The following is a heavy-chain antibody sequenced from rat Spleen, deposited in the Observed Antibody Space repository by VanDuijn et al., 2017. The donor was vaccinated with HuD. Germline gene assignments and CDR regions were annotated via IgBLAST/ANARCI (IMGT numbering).Heavy chain of an antibody. CDR3: ARHGIGTTPFDY. Sequence: EVHLVESGGGLVQPGGSLKLSCAASGFTFSDYGMAWVRQAPTKGLEWVASISYDVSSTYHRDSVKGRFTISRDNAKSTLYLQMDSLRSEDTATYYCARHGIGTTPFDYWGQGVMVTVSS. CDR1: GFTFSDYG. V-gene: IGHV5-29*01. D-gene: IGHD1-5*01. J-gene: IGHJ2*01. CDR2: ISYDVSST.